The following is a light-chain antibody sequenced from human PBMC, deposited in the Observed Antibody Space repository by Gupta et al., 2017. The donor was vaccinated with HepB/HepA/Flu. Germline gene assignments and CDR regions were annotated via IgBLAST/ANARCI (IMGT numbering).Light chain of an antibody. Sequence: QSVLTQPPSASGTPGQRVTISCSGSSSNSGSNTVNWYQQLPGTAHKLLIYTNNQRPSGLPDRFSCSKSGTSASLAISGLQSEDEAYYFCAAWDDSLDASVFGTGTKVT. CDR2: TNN. CDR1: SSNSGSNT. J-gene: IGLJ1*01. CDR3: AAWDDSLDASV. V-gene: IGLV1-44*01.